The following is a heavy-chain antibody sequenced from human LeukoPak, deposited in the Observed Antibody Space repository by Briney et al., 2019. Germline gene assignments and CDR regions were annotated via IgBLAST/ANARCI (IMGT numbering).Heavy chain of an antibody. Sequence: GGSLRLSCAASGFTFSSYWMSWVRQAPGKGLEWVANIKQDGSEKYYVDSVKGRFTISRDNAKNSLYLQMTSLRAEDTAVYYCARDRKAVAGKLDYWGQGPLVTVSS. CDR1: GFTFSSYW. J-gene: IGHJ4*02. V-gene: IGHV3-7*01. D-gene: IGHD6-19*01. CDR3: ARDRKAVAGKLDY. CDR2: IKQDGSEK.